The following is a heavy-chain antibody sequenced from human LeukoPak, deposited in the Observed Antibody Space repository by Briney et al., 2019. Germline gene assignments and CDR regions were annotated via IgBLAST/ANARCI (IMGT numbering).Heavy chain of an antibody. CDR1: GFTFSSYS. D-gene: IGHD6-13*01. CDR2: ISSSSSYI. Sequence: GGSLRLSCAASGFTFSSYSMNWVRQAPGKGLEWVSSISSSSSYIYYADSVKGRFTISRDNAKNTLYLQMNSLRAEDTAVYYCAKDLWGAAAYYFDYWGQGTLVTVSS. V-gene: IGHV3-21*04. J-gene: IGHJ4*02. CDR3: AKDLWGAAAYYFDY.